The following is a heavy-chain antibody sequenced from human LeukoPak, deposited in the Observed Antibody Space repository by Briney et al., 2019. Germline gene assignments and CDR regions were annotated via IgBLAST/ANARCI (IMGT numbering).Heavy chain of an antibody. CDR2: INHSGST. CDR3: ARHKRGLYQLPRGGFDY. D-gene: IGHD2-2*01. V-gene: IGHV4-34*01. CDR1: GGSFSGYY. Sequence: SETLSLTCAVYGGSFSGYYWSWIRQPPGKGLEWIGEINHSGSTNYNPSLKSRVTISVDTSKNQFSLKLSSVTAADTAVYYCARHKRGLYQLPRGGFDYWGQGTLVTVSS. J-gene: IGHJ4*02.